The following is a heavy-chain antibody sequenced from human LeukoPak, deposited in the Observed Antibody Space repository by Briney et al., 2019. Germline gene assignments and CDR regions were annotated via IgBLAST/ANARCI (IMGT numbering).Heavy chain of an antibody. CDR2: IRYDGSNK. CDR1: GFTFSSYG. J-gene: IGHJ4*02. V-gene: IGHV3-30*02. Sequence: GGSLRLSCAASGFTFSSYGMHWVRQAPGKRLEWVTFIRYDGSNKYYADSVKGRFTISRDNSKNTLYLQMNSLRAEDTAVYYCAKEDYDSSGPGPFDYWGQGTLVTVSS. CDR3: AKEDYDSSGPGPFDY. D-gene: IGHD3-22*01.